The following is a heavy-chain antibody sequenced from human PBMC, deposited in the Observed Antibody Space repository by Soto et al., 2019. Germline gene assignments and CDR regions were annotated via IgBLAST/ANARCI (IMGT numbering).Heavy chain of an antibody. V-gene: IGHV3-30-3*01. Sequence: GGSLRLSCAASGFTFSSYAMHWVRQAPGKGLEWVAVISYDGSNKYYADSVKGRFTISRDNSKNTLYLQMNSLRAEDTAVYYCARDPVEMATNRYYFDYWGQGTLGTVSS. CDR2: ISYDGSNK. CDR1: GFTFSSYA. D-gene: IGHD5-12*01. J-gene: IGHJ4*02. CDR3: ARDPVEMATNRYYFDY.